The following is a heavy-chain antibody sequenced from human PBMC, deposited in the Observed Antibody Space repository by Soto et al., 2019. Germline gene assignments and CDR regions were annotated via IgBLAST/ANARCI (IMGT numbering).Heavy chain of an antibody. CDR2: IGPSGSTI. D-gene: IGHD3-22*01. CDR1: GFIFSDYY. V-gene: IGHV3-11*01. CDR3: ARDGDYYDSSGYFLRDAFDI. J-gene: IGHJ3*02. Sequence: GGSLRLPCAASGFIFSDYYISWIRQAPGKGLEWISYIGPSGSTIYYADSVKGRFTVSRDNAKNSLYLQMNSLRAEDTAVYYCARDGDYYDSSGYFLRDAFDIWGQGTMVTVSS.